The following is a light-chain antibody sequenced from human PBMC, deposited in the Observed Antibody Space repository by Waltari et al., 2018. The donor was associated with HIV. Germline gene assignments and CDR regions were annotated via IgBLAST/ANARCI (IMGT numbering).Light chain of an antibody. Sequence: QSVLTQPPSVSAAPGQKVTISCSGSSPNIGSNRVFWYQQLPGTAPKRLIYDKPTRPSGIPDRFSGSKSGTLATLGSTGLQTGDEADYYCGTWDSSLSAVLFGGGTKLTVL. J-gene: IGLJ2*01. CDR3: GTWDSSLSAVL. CDR2: DKP. V-gene: IGLV1-51*01. CDR1: SPNIGSNR.